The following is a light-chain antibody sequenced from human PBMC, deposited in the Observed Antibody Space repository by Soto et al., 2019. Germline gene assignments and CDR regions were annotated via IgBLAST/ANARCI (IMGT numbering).Light chain of an antibody. J-gene: IGKJ3*01. CDR3: QQTYTTPFT. V-gene: IGKV3-20*01. Sequence: EVVLTQSPGILSLSPGERATLSCRASQGISSTSLGWYQQRPGQAPRLLISAAINRAAGIPDRFSGSGSWTDFTLIISNLQPEDFATYYCQQTYTTPFTFGPGTKVDIK. CDR2: AAI. CDR1: QGISSTS.